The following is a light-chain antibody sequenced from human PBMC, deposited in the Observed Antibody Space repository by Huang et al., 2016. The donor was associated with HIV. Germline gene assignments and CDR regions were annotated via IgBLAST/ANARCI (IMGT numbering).Light chain of an antibody. V-gene: IGKV3-11*01. J-gene: IGKJ3*01. Sequence: EIVFTQSPASMSLSPGERATLSCRASQSVGSFLGWYQHKPGQAPRLLIYDASNRATGIPARCSGSGSGTDFTLTITNLEPGDSAVYYCQQRGNSPPFTFGPGTKLDI. CDR1: QSVGSF. CDR3: QQRGNSPPFT. CDR2: DAS.